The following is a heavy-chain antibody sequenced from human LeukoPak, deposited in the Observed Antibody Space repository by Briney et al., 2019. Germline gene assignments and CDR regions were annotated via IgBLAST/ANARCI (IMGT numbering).Heavy chain of an antibody. Sequence: GGSLRLSCAASGFTFSSYAMHWVRQAPGKGLEWVAVISYDGSNKYYADSVKGRFTISRDNSKNTLYLQMNSLRAEDTAVYYCAKAGKDFWSGYIDYWGQGTLVTVSS. D-gene: IGHD3-3*01. V-gene: IGHV3-30-3*01. J-gene: IGHJ4*02. CDR3: AKAGKDFWSGYIDY. CDR2: ISYDGSNK. CDR1: GFTFSSYA.